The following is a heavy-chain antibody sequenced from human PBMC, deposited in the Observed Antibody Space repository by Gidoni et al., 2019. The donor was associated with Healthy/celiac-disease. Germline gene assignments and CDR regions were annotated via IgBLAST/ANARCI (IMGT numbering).Heavy chain of an antibody. CDR3: AREGYLEDYYDSSGYYSY. V-gene: IGHV6-1*01. D-gene: IGHD3-22*01. CDR1: GDSVSSNRAA. CDR2: TYYRSKWYN. Sequence: QVQLQQSGPGLVKLSQTLSLSCAISGDSVSSNRAAWNWIRQSPSRGLAWLGRTYYRSKWYNDYAVSVKSRITINPDTSKNQFALQLNSVTPEDTAVYYCAREGYLEDYYDSSGYYSYWGQGTLVTVSS. J-gene: IGHJ4*02.